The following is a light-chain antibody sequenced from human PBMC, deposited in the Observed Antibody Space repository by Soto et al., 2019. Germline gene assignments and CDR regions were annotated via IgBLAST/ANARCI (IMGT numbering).Light chain of an antibody. J-gene: IGLJ2*01. CDR2: DVS. CDR1: SSDIGGYNY. V-gene: IGLV2-11*01. CDR3: CSYAGSYSWV. Sequence: QSALTQPRSVSGSPEQSVTMSFTGTSSDIGGYNYVSWYQQHPGKAPKLIIYDVSRRPSGVPDRFSGPKSGNTASLTISGLQAEDEADYFCCSYAGSYSWVFGEGTKLTVL.